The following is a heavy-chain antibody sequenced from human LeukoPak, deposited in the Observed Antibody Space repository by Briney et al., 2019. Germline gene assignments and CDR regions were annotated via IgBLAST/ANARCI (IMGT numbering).Heavy chain of an antibody. V-gene: IGHV3-30*18. D-gene: IGHD1-26*01. CDR3: AKDFTSVGVPFDY. CDR1: GFTFSSYG. CDR2: ISYDGSNK. Sequence: GGSLRLSCAASGFTFSSYGMHWVRQAPGKGLEGVAVISYDGSNKYYVDSVKGRFTISRDNSKNTLYLQMNSLRAEDTAVYYCAKDFTSVGVPFDYWGQGTLVTVSS. J-gene: IGHJ4*02.